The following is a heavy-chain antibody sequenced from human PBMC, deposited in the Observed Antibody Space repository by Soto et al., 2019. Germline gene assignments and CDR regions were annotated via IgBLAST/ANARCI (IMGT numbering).Heavy chain of an antibody. D-gene: IGHD6-13*01. Sequence: ASVKVSCKASGYTFTSYYMHWVRQAPGQRLEWMGIIHPSGGSPTYAQKFQGRVTMSTDTSTSTVYMELSSLRSEDTAVDYCAVTQQGIAAAGPYYYYYGMDVWGQGITVTVSS. J-gene: IGHJ6*02. V-gene: IGHV1-46*01. CDR2: IHPSGGSP. CDR1: GYTFTSYY. CDR3: AVTQQGIAAAGPYYYYYGMDV.